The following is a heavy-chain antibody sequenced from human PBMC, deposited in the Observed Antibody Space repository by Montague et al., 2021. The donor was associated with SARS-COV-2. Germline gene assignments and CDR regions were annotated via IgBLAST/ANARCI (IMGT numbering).Heavy chain of an antibody. CDR3: ARQENSSGWFKPDAFDI. V-gene: IGHV4-39*01. CDR2: IYYSGST. D-gene: IGHD6-19*01. Sequence: SETLSLTCTVSGASISSSSYYWGWIRQPPGKGLEWIGSIYYSGSTYYNPSLKSRVTISVDTSKNQFSPKLSSVTAADTAVYYCARQENSSGWFKPDAFDIWGQGTMVTVSS. J-gene: IGHJ3*02. CDR1: GASISSSSYY.